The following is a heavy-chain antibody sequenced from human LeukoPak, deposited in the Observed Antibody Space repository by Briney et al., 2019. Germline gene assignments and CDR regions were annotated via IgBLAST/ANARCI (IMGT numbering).Heavy chain of an antibody. CDR3: ARGPPYYDYVWGSYRPANRRGNWFDP. CDR1: GGSISSGGYY. V-gene: IGHV4-31*03. J-gene: IGHJ5*02. Sequence: SQTLSLTCTVSGGSISSGGYYWSWIRQHPGKGLEWIGYIYYSGSTYYNPSLKSRVTISVDTSKNQFSLKLSSVTAADTAVYYCARGPPYYDYVWGSYRPANRRGNWFDPWGQGTLVTVSS. D-gene: IGHD3-16*02. CDR2: IYYSGST.